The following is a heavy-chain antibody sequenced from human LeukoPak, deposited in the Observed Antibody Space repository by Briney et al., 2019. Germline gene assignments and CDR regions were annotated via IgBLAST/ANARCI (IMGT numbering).Heavy chain of an antibody. J-gene: IGHJ4*02. D-gene: IGHD5-12*01. Sequence: GGSLRLSCAASGVTFSSYLMSWVRQAPGKGLEWVANIKQDGSEKYYVDSVKGRFTISRDNAKNSLYLQMNSLRAEDTAVYYCARVRATFSPHFDNWGQGTLVTVSS. V-gene: IGHV3-7*02. CDR2: IKQDGSEK. CDR3: ARVRATFSPHFDN. CDR1: GVTFSSYL.